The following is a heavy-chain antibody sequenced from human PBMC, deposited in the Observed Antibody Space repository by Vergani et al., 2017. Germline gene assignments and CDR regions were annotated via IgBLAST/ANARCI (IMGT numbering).Heavy chain of an antibody. J-gene: IGHJ4*02. D-gene: IGHD3-10*01. Sequence: VQLVESGGGLVKPGGSLRLSCAASGFTFRDSYMSWIRQAPGKGLEWVSYISSSSSYKNYADSVKGRFTISRDNAKNSLYLQMNSLRAEDTAVYYCARVGYYGPFDYWGQGTLVTVSS. V-gene: IGHV3-11*06. CDR2: ISSSSSYK. CDR1: GFTFRDSY. CDR3: ARVGYYGPFDY.